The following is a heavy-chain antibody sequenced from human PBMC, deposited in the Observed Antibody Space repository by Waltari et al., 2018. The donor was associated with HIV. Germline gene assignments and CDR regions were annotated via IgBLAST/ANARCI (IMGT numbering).Heavy chain of an antibody. CDR1: GFTFSSYT. CDR2: ISSSSTYI. Sequence: EVQLVESGGGLVKPGGSLRLSCAASGFTFSSYTRHGVRQAPGKGLEWVSSISSSSTYIYYADSVKGRFTISRDNAKNSLYLQMNSLRAGDTAVYHCARFTIFGVVTLYYFDYWGQGALVTVSS. D-gene: IGHD3-3*01. V-gene: IGHV3-21*01. J-gene: IGHJ4*02. CDR3: ARFTIFGVVTLYYFDY.